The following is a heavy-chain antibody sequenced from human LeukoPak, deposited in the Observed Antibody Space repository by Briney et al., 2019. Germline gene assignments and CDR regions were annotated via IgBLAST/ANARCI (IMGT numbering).Heavy chain of an antibody. J-gene: IGHJ4*02. Sequence: PSETLSLTCTVSGASMNYDYWGWIRQLPGKGPEWIGYIHSSGATNYNPSVRGRVTISLDTSRNQFSVKLSSLTAADTAVYYCARVGSATGPTRAYFDYWGQGTLVTVSS. CDR3: ARVGSATGPTRAYFDY. CDR2: IHSSGAT. V-gene: IGHV4-59*01. CDR1: GASMNYDY. D-gene: IGHD2-8*02.